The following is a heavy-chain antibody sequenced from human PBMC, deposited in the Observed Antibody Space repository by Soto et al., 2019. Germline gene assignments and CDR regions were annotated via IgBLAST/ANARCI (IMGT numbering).Heavy chain of an antibody. CDR1: GGTFSSYT. D-gene: IGHD2-15*01. J-gene: IGHJ3*02. CDR2: IIPILGIA. V-gene: IGHV1-69*02. CDR3: ARGVVAATNDAFDI. Sequence: QVQLVQSGAEVKKPGSSVKVSCKASGGTFSSYTISWVRQAPGQELEWMGRIIPILGIANYAPKFQGRVTITADKSTSTAYMELSSLRSEDTAVYYCARGVVAATNDAFDIWGQGTMVTVSS.